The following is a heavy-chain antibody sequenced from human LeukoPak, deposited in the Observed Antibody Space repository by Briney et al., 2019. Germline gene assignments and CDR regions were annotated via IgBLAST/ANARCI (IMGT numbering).Heavy chain of an antibody. CDR1: GFTFSNYG. CDR3: ARDPSNTSGRNVYFDF. V-gene: IGHV1-18*04. D-gene: IGHD6-19*01. J-gene: IGHJ4*02. Sequence: ASVRVSCKASGFTFSNYGISWVRQAPGQGLEWMGWISAYNGDTKFAQKLQGRVTMTTYTPTSTAYMELRDLRSDGTAVYFCARDPSNTSGRNVYFDFWGQGTVVTVSS. CDR2: ISAYNGDT.